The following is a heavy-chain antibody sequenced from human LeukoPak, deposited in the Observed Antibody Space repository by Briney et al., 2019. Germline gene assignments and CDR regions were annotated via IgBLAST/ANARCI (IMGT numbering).Heavy chain of an antibody. V-gene: IGHV3-23*01. CDR2: ISSSGGST. D-gene: IGHD5-24*01. J-gene: IGHJ4*02. CDR1: GFTLSSYA. Sequence: PGGSLRLSCAASGFTLSSYAMSWVRQAPGKGLQWVSGISSSGGSTYYVDSVKGRFTISRDNSKGTVYLQMNSLRPEDTAVYYCAKDDAWLQYGNWGRGTLVTVSS. CDR3: AKDDAWLQYGN.